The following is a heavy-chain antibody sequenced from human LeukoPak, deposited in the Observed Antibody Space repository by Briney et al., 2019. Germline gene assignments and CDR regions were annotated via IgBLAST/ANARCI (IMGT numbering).Heavy chain of an antibody. V-gene: IGHV1-2*02. CDR1: GYTFPSYY. D-gene: IGHD3-16*01. CDR3: ARTREGVWGSYSP. J-gene: IGHJ4*02. CDR2: INPKSGGT. Sequence: ASVKVSCKASGYTFPSYYMHWVRLAPGQGLEWMGWINPKSGGTHYAQKFQGRVSMTRDTSINTVYLELSSLRSNDTAVYYCARTREGVWGSYSPWGQGTLVTVSS.